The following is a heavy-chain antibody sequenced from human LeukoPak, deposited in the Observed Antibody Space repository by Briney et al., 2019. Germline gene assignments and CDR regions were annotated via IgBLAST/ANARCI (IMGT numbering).Heavy chain of an antibody. Sequence: GGSLRLSCAASGFTFRDYEMNWVRQAPGKGLEWVSYISSSGSTTKYEDSVKGRFTISRDNAKNSLFLQKNSLRAEDTAVYYGCGASFGYWGQGTLVTVSS. J-gene: IGHJ4*02. D-gene: IGHD2-21*01. CDR1: GFTFRDYE. CDR3: CGASFGY. CDR2: ISSSGSTT. V-gene: IGHV3-48*03.